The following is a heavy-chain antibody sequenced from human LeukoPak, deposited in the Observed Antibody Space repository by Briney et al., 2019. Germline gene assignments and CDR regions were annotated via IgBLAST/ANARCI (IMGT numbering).Heavy chain of an antibody. D-gene: IGHD5-18*01. CDR3: ASPEGYSYGSFDY. Sequence: GALVKVSCKASGGTFSSYTISWVRQAPGQGLEWMGRTIPILGIANYAQKFQGRVTITADKSTSTAYMELSSLRSEDTAVYYCASPEGYSYGSFDYWGQGTLVTVSS. J-gene: IGHJ4*02. V-gene: IGHV1-69*02. CDR1: GGTFSSYT. CDR2: TIPILGIA.